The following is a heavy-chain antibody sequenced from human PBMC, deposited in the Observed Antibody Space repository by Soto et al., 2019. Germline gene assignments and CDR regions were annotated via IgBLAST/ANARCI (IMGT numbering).Heavy chain of an antibody. Sequence: ASGKVSCKASGYTFTSYCIHWVRQAPGQRLEWMGWINAANGDTKYSPKFQGRVTITRDTSASTAYMELSSLRSEDTAVYYCVRRHVSATGIDWFDPWGQGTLVTV. D-gene: IGHD6-13*01. V-gene: IGHV1-3*01. J-gene: IGHJ5*02. CDR1: GYTFTSYC. CDR3: VRRHVSATGIDWFDP. CDR2: INAANGDT.